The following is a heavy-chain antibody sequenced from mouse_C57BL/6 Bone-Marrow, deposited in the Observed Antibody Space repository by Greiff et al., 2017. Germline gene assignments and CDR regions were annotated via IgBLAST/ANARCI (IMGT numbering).Heavy chain of an antibody. D-gene: IGHD2-5*01. V-gene: IGHV14-4*01. CDR1: GFNINDDY. CDR2: IDPENGDT. J-gene: IGHJ2*01. Sequence: VQLQQSGAELVRPGASVKLSCTASGFNINDDYMHWVKQRPEQGLEWIGWIDPENGDTEYASKFQGKATITADTSSNTAYLQLSSLTSEDTAVYYCTFYYSNPDYWGQGTTLTVSS. CDR3: TFYYSNPDY.